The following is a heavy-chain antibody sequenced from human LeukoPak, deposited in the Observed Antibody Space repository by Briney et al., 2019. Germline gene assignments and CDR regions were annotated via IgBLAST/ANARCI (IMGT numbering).Heavy chain of an antibody. CDR2: ISWDGGST. CDR3: AGGEVTGRFFDY. D-gene: IGHD1-1*01. V-gene: IGHV3-43*01. CDR1: GFSFSSYA. J-gene: IGHJ4*02. Sequence: GGSLRLSCAASGFSFSSYALSWVRQAPGKGLEWVSLISWDGGSTYYADSVKGRFTISRDNSKNSLYLQMNSLRTEDTALYYCAGGEVTGRFFDYWGQGTLVTVSS.